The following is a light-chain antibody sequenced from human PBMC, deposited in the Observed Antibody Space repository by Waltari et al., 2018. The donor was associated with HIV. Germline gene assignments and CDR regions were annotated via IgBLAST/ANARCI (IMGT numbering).Light chain of an antibody. CDR3: LLFYNAARV. V-gene: IGLV7-46*01. J-gene: IGLJ3*02. CDR2: DTA. Sequence: QAVVTQEPSLTVSPGGTITLTCGSSTGAVTSGHFPYWFQQKPGQAPRTLMYDTANTYSWTPGRFSGSLLGGKAALTLSGAQPEDEADYYCLLFYNAARVFGGGTKLTVL. CDR1: TGAVTSGHF.